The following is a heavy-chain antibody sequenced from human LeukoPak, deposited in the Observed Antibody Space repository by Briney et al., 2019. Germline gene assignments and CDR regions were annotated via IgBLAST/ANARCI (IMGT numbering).Heavy chain of an antibody. J-gene: IGHJ4*02. D-gene: IGHD6-19*01. CDR2: INAGNGNT. V-gene: IGHV1-3*01. CDR3: ARVSPEDSLYSSGWLPIDY. CDR1: GYTFTSYA. Sequence: PEASVKVSCKASGYTFTSYAMHWVRQAPGQRLEWMGWINAGNGNTKYSQKFQGRVTITRDTSASTAYMELSRLRSDDTAVYYCARVSPEDSLYSSGWLPIDYWGQGTLVTVSS.